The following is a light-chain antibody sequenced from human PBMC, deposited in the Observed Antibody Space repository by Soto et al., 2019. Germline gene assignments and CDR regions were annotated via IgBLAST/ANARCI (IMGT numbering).Light chain of an antibody. CDR3: MRGTHWPMT. Sequence: LMTQSPLSLPVTLGQPASISCRSNQSLVHSDGIAYFSWLQQTPGRSPRRLIYKVSNRDSGVPARFGGSVSGTDFALKIGLVEDEYVGVYCCMRGTHWPMTFGQGTRLEIK. V-gene: IGKV2-30*02. CDR1: QSLVHSDGIAY. CDR2: KVS. J-gene: IGKJ5*01.